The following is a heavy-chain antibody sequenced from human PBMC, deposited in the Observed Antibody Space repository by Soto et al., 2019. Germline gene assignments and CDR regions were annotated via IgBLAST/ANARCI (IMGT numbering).Heavy chain of an antibody. D-gene: IGHD3-3*01. Sequence: QLHLVQSGAVVKKPGASVTVSCSASGYPVTAYYMHWVRQAPGRGLEWMGGINPATGAAKYTQTFQGRVTMTRDTSTSTVFMGLSGLTSEDTAVFYCATGGGLGVAGSAAFDMWGQGTLVTVSS. CDR1: GYPVTAYY. CDR3: ATGGGLGVAGSAAFDM. J-gene: IGHJ3*02. V-gene: IGHV1-2*02. CDR2: INPATGAA.